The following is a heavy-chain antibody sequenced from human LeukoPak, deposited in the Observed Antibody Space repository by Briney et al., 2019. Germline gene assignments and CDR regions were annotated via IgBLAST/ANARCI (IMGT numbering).Heavy chain of an antibody. D-gene: IGHD4-17*01. V-gene: IGHV3-53*01. CDR1: GFTVSSNY. CDR2: IYSGGST. Sequence: PGGSLRLSCAASGFTVSSNYMSWVRQAPGKGLEWVSVIYSGGSTYYADSVKGRFTISRDNSKNTLYLQMNSLRAEDTAVYYCARDTGHDYGDYLLFDYWGQGTLVTVSS. CDR3: ARDTGHDYGDYLLFDY. J-gene: IGHJ4*02.